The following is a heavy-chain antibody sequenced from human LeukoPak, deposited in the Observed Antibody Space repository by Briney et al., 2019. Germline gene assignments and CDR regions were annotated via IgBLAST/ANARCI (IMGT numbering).Heavy chain of an antibody. CDR2: INQDGSDK. J-gene: IGHJ6*02. D-gene: IGHD3-10*01. Sequence: GGSLRLSCAASGFSLSNYWMSWARQAPGKGLEWVANINQDGSDKYYVDSVMGRFTIFKDNAKNSVYLQMNSLRPEDTAIYYCAWYGVTHGLDVWGQGTTVTVSS. CDR1: GFSLSNYW. CDR3: AWYGVTHGLDV. V-gene: IGHV3-7*01.